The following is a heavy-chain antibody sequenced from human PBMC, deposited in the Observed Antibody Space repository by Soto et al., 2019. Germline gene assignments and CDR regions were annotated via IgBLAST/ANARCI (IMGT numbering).Heavy chain of an antibody. CDR2: ISSNGGST. J-gene: IGHJ4*02. CDR3: VKGEIKYPHYSYGYSFDY. D-gene: IGHD5-18*01. Sequence: GGSLRLSCSASGFTFSSYAMHWVRQAPGKGLEYVSAISSNGGSTYYADSVKGRFTISRDNSKNTLYLQMSSLRAEDTAVYYCVKGEIKYPHYSYGYSFDYWGQGTLVTVSS. V-gene: IGHV3-64D*08. CDR1: GFTFSSYA.